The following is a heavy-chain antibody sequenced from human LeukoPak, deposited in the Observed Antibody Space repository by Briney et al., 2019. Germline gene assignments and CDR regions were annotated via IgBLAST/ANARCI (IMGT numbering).Heavy chain of an antibody. J-gene: IGHJ4*02. CDR1: GGSISSGGYY. V-gene: IGHV4-31*03. CDR2: IYYSGST. CDR3: ARGPLGILSYFDY. Sequence: SETLSLTCTVSGGSISSGGYYWSWIRQHPGKGLEWIGYIYYSGSTYYNPSLKSRVTISVDTSKNQFSLKLSSVTAADTAVYYCARGPLGILSYFDYWGQGTLVTVSS. D-gene: IGHD7-27*01.